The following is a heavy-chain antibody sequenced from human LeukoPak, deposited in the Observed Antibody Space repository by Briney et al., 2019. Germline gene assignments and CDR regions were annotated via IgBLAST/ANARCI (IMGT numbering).Heavy chain of an antibody. CDR1: GGSFSGCY. CDR3: ASYDSSGPRGRYFQH. CDR2: INHSGST. Sequence: PSETLSLTCAVYGGSFSGCYWSWIRQPPGKGLEWIGEINHSGSTNYNPSLKSRVTISVDTSKNQFSLKLSSVTAADTAVYYCASYDSSGPRGRYFQHWGQGTLVTVSS. V-gene: IGHV4-34*01. D-gene: IGHD3-22*01. J-gene: IGHJ1*01.